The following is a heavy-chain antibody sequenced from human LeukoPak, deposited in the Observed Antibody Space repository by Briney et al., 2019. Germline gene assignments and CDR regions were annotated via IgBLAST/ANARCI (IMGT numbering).Heavy chain of an antibody. Sequence: GGSLRLSCAASGFTVSSYAMDWVRQAPGKGREWVAVISYEGSNKYYADSVKGRFTISRDNSKNTLYLQMNTLRAEDTAVYYCARQLGYCSSTSCTWGGYYFDYWGQGTLVTVSS. V-gene: IGHV3-30*04. CDR1: GFTVSSYA. D-gene: IGHD2-2*01. CDR2: ISYEGSNK. CDR3: ARQLGYCSSTSCTWGGYYFDY. J-gene: IGHJ4*02.